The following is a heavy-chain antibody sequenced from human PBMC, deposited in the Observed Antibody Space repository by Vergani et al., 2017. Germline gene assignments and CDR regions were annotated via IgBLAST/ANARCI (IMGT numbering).Heavy chain of an antibody. D-gene: IGHD3-22*01. J-gene: IGHJ4*02. CDR2: IHPADSDT. CDR3: ARLYGRDSSGSKYFDY. V-gene: IGHV5-51*01. CDR1: RYSFTNYW. Sequence: EVQLVQSGAEVKKPGESLKISCQISRYSFTNYWIGWVRQMPGKGLEWMGIIHPADSDTRYSPSFQGQVTISVDKSISTAYLQRSGLRASDSAMYYCARLYGRDSSGSKYFDYWGQGTLVTVSS.